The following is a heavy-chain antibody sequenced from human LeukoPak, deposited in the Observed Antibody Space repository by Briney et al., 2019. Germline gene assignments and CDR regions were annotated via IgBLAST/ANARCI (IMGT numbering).Heavy chain of an antibody. CDR1: GGPFSGYY. J-gene: IGHJ5*02. CDR3: ARRNKGYYGSGSRNWFDP. D-gene: IGHD3-10*01. CDR2: INHSGST. Sequence: SETLSLTCAVYGGPFSGYYWSWIRQPPGKGLEWIGEINHSGSTNYNPSLKSRVTISVDTSKNQFSLKLSSVTAADTAVYYCARRNKGYYGSGSRNWFDPWGQGTLVTVSS. V-gene: IGHV4-34*01.